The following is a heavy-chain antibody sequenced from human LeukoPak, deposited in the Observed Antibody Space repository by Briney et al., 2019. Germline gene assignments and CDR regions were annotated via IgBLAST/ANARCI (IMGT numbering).Heavy chain of an antibody. D-gene: IGHD3-9*01. CDR2: ISSSSSYI. CDR3: ARGSSYYDILTGYYSLGY. V-gene: IGHV3-21*01. J-gene: IGHJ4*02. Sequence: PGGSLRLSCAASGFTFSSYSMNWVRQAPGKGLEWVSSISSSSSYIYYADSVKGRFTISRDNAKNSLYLQMNSLRAEDTAVYYCARGSSYYDILTGYYSLGYWGQGTLVTVSS. CDR1: GFTFSSYS.